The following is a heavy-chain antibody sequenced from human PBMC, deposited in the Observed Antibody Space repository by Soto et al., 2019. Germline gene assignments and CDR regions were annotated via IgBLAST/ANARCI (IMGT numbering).Heavy chain of an antibody. D-gene: IGHD3-22*01. J-gene: IGHJ4*02. V-gene: IGHV3-48*02. CDR3: ARGPPFSYDSSGYDY. CDR1: GFTFSSYS. Sequence: EVQLVESGGGLVQPGGSLRLSCAASGFTFSSYSMNWVRQAPGKGLEWVSYISSSSSTIYYADSEKGRFTISRDNAKNSLYLQMNSLRDEDTAVYYCARGPPFSYDSSGYDYWGQGTLVTVSS. CDR2: ISSSSSTI.